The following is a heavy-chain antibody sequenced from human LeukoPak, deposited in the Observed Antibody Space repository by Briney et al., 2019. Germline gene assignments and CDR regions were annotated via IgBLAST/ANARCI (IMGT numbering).Heavy chain of an antibody. CDR2: IYTSGST. J-gene: IGHJ2*01. V-gene: IGHV4-61*02. Sequence: SQTLSLTCTVSGGSISSGSYYWRWIRQPAGKGLEWIVRIYTSGSTNHNLSLKSRVTISVDTSKNQFSLKLSSVTAADTAVYYCASCGGDCYSYWYFDLWGRGTLVTVSS. D-gene: IGHD2-21*02. CDR3: ASCGGDCYSYWYFDL. CDR1: GGSISSGSYY.